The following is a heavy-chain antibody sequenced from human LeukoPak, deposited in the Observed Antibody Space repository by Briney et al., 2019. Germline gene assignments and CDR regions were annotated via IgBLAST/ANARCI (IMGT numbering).Heavy chain of an antibody. CDR3: ARGILTGENWFDS. V-gene: IGHV4-30-4*01. CDR1: GGSISSGDYY. Sequence: SQTLSLTCTVSGGSISSGDYYWSWIRQPPGKGLEWIGYIYYSGSTYYNPSLKSRVTISVDTSKNQFSLKLSSVTAADTAVYYCARGILTGENWFDSWGQGTLVTVSS. D-gene: IGHD3-9*01. CDR2: IYYSGST. J-gene: IGHJ5*01.